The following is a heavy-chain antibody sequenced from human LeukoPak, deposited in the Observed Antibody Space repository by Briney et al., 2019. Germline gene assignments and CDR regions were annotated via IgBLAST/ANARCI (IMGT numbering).Heavy chain of an antibody. D-gene: IGHD5-18*01. CDR3: AVGYSYGDLAY. CDR1: GYYISRARY. V-gene: IGHV4-38-2*02. J-gene: IGHJ4*02. Sequence: TCKGPGYYISRARYWAYIRQPQGKGLERIGSIYHSGSTYYNPSLKSRVTISVDTSKNQFSLKLSSVTAADTAVYYCAVGYSYGDLAYWGQVTLVTASS. CDR2: IYHSGST.